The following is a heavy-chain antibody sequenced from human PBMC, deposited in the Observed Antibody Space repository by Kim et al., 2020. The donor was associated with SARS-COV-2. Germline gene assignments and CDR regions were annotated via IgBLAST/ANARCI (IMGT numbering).Heavy chain of an antibody. D-gene: IGHD6-6*01. Sequence: GGSLRLSCAASGFTFSSYGMHWVRQAPGKGLEWVAVISYDGSNKYYADSVKGRFTISRDNSKNTLYLQMNSLRAEDTAVYYCAKDEGSSSLSSWGQGTLVTVSS. CDR3: AKDEGSSSLSS. J-gene: IGHJ5*02. CDR1: GFTFSSYG. V-gene: IGHV3-30*18. CDR2: ISYDGSNK.